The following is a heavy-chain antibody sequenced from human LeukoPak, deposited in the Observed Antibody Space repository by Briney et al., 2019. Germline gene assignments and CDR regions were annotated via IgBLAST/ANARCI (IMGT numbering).Heavy chain of an antibody. Sequence: SGGSLRLSCAASGFTFSDYYMSWIRQAPGKGLEWISYISSSDSTIYYADSVKGRFTISRNNAKNSLYLQMNSLRAEDTAVYYCARDGGSYYYYYMDVWGKGTTVTVSS. CDR3: ARDGGSYYYYYMDV. D-gene: IGHD2-15*01. J-gene: IGHJ6*03. CDR2: ISSSDSTI. CDR1: GFTFSDYY. V-gene: IGHV3-11*04.